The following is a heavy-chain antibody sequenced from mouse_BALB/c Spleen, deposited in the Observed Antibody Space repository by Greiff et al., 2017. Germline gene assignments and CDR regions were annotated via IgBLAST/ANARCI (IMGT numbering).Heavy chain of an antibody. V-gene: IGHV3-8*02. Sequence: DVQLQESGPSLVKPSQTLSLTCSVTGDSITSGYWNWIRKFPGNKLEYMGYISYSGSTYYNPSLKSRISITRDTSKNQYYLQLNSVTTEDTATYYCARGGYDPRYAMDYWGQGTSVTVSS. CDR1: GDSITSGY. CDR3: ARGGYDPRYAMDY. CDR2: ISYSGST. D-gene: IGHD2-2*01. J-gene: IGHJ4*01.